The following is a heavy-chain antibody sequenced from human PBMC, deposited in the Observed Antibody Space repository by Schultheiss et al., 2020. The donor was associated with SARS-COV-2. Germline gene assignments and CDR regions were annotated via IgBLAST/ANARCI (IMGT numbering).Heavy chain of an antibody. CDR1: GYTFTGYY. J-gene: IGHJ4*02. Sequence: ASVKVSCKASGYTFTGYYMHWVRQAPGQGLEWMGWINPNSGGTNYAQKLQGRVTMTTDTSTSTAYMELRSLRSDDTAVYYCARHAYYDILTGYHSSPNYFDYWGQGTLVTVSS. CDR2: INPNSGGT. CDR3: ARHAYYDILTGYHSSPNYFDY. V-gene: IGHV1-2*02. D-gene: IGHD3-9*01.